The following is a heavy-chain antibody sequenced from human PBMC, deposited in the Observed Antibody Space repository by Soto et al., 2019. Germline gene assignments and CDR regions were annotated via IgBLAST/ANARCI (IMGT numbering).Heavy chain of an antibody. CDR1: GFTFINSA. Sequence: EVQVLESGGGLVQPGGSLRLSCAGSGFTFINSAMNWVRQAPGKGLEWVYSISGGGDAAFFPDSVRGRFTISRDNSKKAVTLHMNSLGVDDTAVYYCTRKILGSTTRPNYWYFDLWGRGTLVTVSS. CDR3: TRKILGSTTRPNYWYFDL. D-gene: IGHD7-27*01. V-gene: IGHV3-23*01. J-gene: IGHJ2*01. CDR2: ISGGGDAA.